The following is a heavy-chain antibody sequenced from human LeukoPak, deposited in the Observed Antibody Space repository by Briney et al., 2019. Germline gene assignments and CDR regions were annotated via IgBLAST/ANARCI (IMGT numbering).Heavy chain of an antibody. CDR1: GYTFAIYD. CDR2: MTPNSGNT. V-gene: IGHV1-8*03. CDR3: ARADFLRFDP. Sequence: GASVKVSCKASGYTFAIYDIHWVRQASGQGLEWMGWMTPNSGNTGYAQKFQGRVNITRNTSISTAYMELSSLRSDDTAVYYCARADFLRFDPRGQGTLVTVSS. J-gene: IGHJ5*02. D-gene: IGHD3-3*01.